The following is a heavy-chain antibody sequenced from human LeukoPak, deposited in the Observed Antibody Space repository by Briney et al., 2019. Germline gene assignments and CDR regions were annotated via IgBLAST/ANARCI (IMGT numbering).Heavy chain of an antibody. J-gene: IGHJ6*03. CDR2: IYTSGST. CDR3: ARGRAVVPNNYYMDV. Sequence: PSETLSLTCTVSGGSISSGSYYWSWIRQPAGKGLEWIGRIYTSGSTNYNPSLKSRVTISVDTSKNQLSLKLSSVTAADTAVYYYARGRAVVPNNYYMDVWGKGTTVTVSS. CDR1: GGSISSGSYY. D-gene: IGHD3-10*01. V-gene: IGHV4-61*02.